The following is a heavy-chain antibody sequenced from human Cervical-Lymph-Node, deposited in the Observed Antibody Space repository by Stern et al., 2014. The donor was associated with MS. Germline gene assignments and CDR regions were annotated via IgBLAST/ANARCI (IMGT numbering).Heavy chain of an antibody. CDR3: ARVTVVDLSTIGYLAV. Sequence: QVQLVQSGAEVKKPGSSVKVSCKFSGGTFASYAFPWVRLAPGPGPEWVGGSIPVFGSPIYAEKFRGRVTIAADESTTTTYMELSSLRSDDTAVYYCARVTVVDLSTIGYLAVWGQGTTVTVSS. J-gene: IGHJ6*02. D-gene: IGHD2-15*01. CDR2: SIPVFGSP. V-gene: IGHV1-69*01. CDR1: GGTFASYA.